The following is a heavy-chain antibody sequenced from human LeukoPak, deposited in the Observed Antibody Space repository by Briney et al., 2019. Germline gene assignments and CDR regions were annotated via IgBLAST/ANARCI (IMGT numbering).Heavy chain of an antibody. J-gene: IGHJ4*02. D-gene: IGHD3-22*01. V-gene: IGHV3-21*01. CDR2: ISSSSSYI. CDR3: ARDGTYYYDSSGYCFY. Sequence: GGSLRLSCAASGFTFSSYWMHWVRQAPGKGLEWVSSISSSSSYIYYADSVKGRFTISRDNAKNSLYLQMNSLRAEDTAVYYCARDGTYYYDSSGYCFYWGQGTLVTVSS. CDR1: GFTFSSYW.